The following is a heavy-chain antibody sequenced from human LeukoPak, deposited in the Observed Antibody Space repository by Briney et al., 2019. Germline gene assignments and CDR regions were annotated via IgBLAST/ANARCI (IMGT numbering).Heavy chain of an antibody. D-gene: IGHD3-22*01. V-gene: IGHV4-59*01. CDR2: IYFTGSP. Sequence: PSETLSLTCTVSGGSISPYYWSWIRQPPGKGLEWIGYIYFTGSPDYNPSLKRRVTISGDTSKNQFSLRLSSVTAADTAVYYCASHYYDSTGYPNYFHYWGHGTLVTVSS. J-gene: IGHJ4*01. CDR3: ASHYYDSTGYPNYFHY. CDR1: GGSISPYY.